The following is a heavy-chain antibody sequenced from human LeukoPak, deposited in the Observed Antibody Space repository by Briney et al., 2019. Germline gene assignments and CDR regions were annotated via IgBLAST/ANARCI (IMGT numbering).Heavy chain of an antibody. CDR3: ARDGLYYDSSGYYQGY. CDR1: GGTLSSYA. J-gene: IGHJ4*02. Sequence: SVKVSCKASGGTLSSYAISWVRQAPGQGLEWMGRIIPILGIANYAQKFQGRVTITADKSTSTAYMELSSLRSEDTAVYYCARDGLYYDSSGYYQGYWGQGTLVTVSS. CDR2: IIPILGIA. V-gene: IGHV1-69*04. D-gene: IGHD3-22*01.